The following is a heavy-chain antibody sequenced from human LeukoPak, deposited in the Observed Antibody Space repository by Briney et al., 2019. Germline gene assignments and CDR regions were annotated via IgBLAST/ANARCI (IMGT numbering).Heavy chain of an antibody. CDR2: ISWNSGSV. CDR1: GFTFDDYA. J-gene: IGHJ4*02. V-gene: IGHV3-9*01. Sequence: GGSLRLSCAASGFTFDDYAMHWVRQAPGKGLEWVSGISWNSGSVGYADSVKGRFTISRDNAKNSLYLQMNSLRAEDTALYYCARVSPWADYWGQGTLVTVSS. CDR3: ARVSPWADY.